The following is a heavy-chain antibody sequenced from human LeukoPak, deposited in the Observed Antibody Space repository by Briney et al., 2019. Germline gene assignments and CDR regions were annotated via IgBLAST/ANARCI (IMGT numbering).Heavy chain of an antibody. CDR2: ISGGGGPA. CDR3: AKDDYSYYAMDV. Sequence: PGGSLRLSCAASGFTFSSYAMGWVRQAPGKGLEWVSVISGGGGPAYYADSVKGRLTIARDNSKNTLHLQMNSLRAEDTAIYYCAKDDYSYYAMDVWGRGTTVTVSS. V-gene: IGHV3-23*01. J-gene: IGHJ6*02. CDR1: GFTFSSYA.